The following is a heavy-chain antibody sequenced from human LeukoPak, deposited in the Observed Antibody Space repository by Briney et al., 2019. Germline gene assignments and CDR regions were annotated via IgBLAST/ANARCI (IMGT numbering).Heavy chain of an antibody. CDR1: GFTFSSYA. D-gene: IGHD6-13*01. Sequence: KPGGSLRLSCAASGFTFSSYAMSWVRQAPGKGLEWVSAISGSGAGTDYADSVKGRFTISRDNSKSTLYLQMNSLRAGDTAVYYCAKFRSSSWYEGFDYWGQGTLVTVSS. CDR3: AKFRSSSWYEGFDY. J-gene: IGHJ4*02. V-gene: IGHV3-23*01. CDR2: ISGSGAGT.